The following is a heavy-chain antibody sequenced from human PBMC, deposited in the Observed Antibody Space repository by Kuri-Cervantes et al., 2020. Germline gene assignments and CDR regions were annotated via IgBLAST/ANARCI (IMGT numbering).Heavy chain of an antibody. CDR1: GGSFSGYY. CDR3: ARDPLRYFDWLPNLYYYYGMDV. V-gene: IGHV4-34*01. J-gene: IGHJ6*02. CDR2: INHSGST. D-gene: IGHD3-9*01. Sequence: SETLSLTCAVYGGSFSGYYWSWIRQPPGKGLEWIGEINHSGSTNYNPSLKSRVTISVDTSKNQFSLKLSSVTAADTAVYYCARDPLRYFDWLPNLYYYYGMDVWGQGTTVTVSS.